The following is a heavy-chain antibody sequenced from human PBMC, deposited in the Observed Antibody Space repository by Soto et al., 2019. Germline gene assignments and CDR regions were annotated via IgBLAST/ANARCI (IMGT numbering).Heavy chain of an antibody. Sequence: PSQTLSLTCAISGDSVASNSAACNWIRQSPSRGLEWLGRTYYRSRWYNDYAVSVKSRITVNPDTSKNQFSLHLNSVTPEDTAVYYCAATTSPHWNYMDARDKGPPVTVS. CDR1: GDSVASNSAA. CDR3: AATTSPHWNYMDA. J-gene: IGHJ6*03. CDR2: TYYRSRWYN. V-gene: IGHV6-1*01. D-gene: IGHD1-1*01.